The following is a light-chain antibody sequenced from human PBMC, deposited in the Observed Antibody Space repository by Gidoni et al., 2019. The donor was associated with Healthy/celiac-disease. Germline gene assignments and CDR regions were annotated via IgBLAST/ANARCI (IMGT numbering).Light chain of an antibody. CDR3: SSSTSSSTYV. J-gene: IGLJ1*01. Sequence: QSALTQPASVSGSPGQSITISCTGTSSDVGGYNYVSWYPQHPGKAPQLLIFEVGNRPSGVSNRFSGSKSANTASLTISGLQAEDEADYYCSSSTSSSTYVFGTGTEVIVL. CDR1: SSDVGGYNY. V-gene: IGLV2-14*01. CDR2: EVG.